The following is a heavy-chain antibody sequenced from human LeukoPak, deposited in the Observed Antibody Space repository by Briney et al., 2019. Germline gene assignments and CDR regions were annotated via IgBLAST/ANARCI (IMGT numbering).Heavy chain of an antibody. D-gene: IGHD7-27*01. J-gene: IGHJ4*02. CDR3: ARVSGGPTDWGYFDY. CDR1: GYTFTGYY. Sequence: ASVKVSCKASGYTFTGYYMHWVRQAPGQGLEWMGRINPNSGGTNYAQKFQGRVTMTRDTSINTVYMELSGLRPDDTAMYYCARVSGGPTDWGYFDYWGQGALVSVSS. CDR2: INPNSGGT. V-gene: IGHV1-2*06.